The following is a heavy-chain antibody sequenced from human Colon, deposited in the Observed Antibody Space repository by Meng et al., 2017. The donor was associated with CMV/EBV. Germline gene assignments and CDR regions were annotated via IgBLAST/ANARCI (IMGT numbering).Heavy chain of an antibody. CDR1: GGSISGSSYY. Sequence: VAGGSISGSSYYWGWVRQPPGQGFEWIGSLYYTGSTYYNTSLGSQVTMSVDTSRNQFSLKLSSVTAADTAVYYCARQGGASPTTGVFWGQGILVTVSS. CDR3: ARQGGASPTTGVF. V-gene: IGHV4-39*01. D-gene: IGHD1-26*01. J-gene: IGHJ4*02. CDR2: LYYTGST.